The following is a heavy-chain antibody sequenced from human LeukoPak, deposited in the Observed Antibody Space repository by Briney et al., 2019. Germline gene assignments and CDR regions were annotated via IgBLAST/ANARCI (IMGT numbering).Heavy chain of an antibody. D-gene: IGHD5-24*01. V-gene: IGHV3-23*01. Sequence: GGSLRLSCVVSGFTFSSYAMGWVRQAPGKRPEWVSSLTDSGGTTYYVDSVKGRFTISRDNSKNTLYLHMNSLRAEDTAMYYCTKKRDAFDIWGQGTVVAVSS. CDR2: LTDSGGTT. CDR1: GFTFSSYA. CDR3: TKKRDAFDI. J-gene: IGHJ3*02.